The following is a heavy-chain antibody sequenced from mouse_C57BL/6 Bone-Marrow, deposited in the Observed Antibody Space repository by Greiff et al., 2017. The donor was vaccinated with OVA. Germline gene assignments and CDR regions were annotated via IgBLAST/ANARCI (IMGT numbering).Heavy chain of an antibody. CDR1: GFTFSDFY. J-gene: IGHJ1*03. CDR2: SRNKANDYTT. V-gene: IGHV7-1*01. CDR3: ARDRYFDV. Sequence: EVQLVESGGGLVQSGRSLRLSCATSGFTFSDFYMEWVRHAPGKGLEWIAASRNKANDYTTEYSASVKGRFIVSRDTSQSILYLQMNALRAEDTAIYYCARDRYFDVWGTGTTVTVSS.